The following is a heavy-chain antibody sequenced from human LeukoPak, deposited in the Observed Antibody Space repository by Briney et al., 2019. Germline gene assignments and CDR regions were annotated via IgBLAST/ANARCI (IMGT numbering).Heavy chain of an antibody. V-gene: IGHV5-51*01. D-gene: IGHD6-6*01. Sequence: RGASLQISCQGTRSRVTSYWIGWVRQLPGKGREGVGILYPGDSDTSYSPSFQAPVTISADTSIRTAYLQWSSLKASDTAMYYCARRGYSSSSGDLDDWGQGTMVTVSS. CDR2: LYPGDSDT. CDR1: RSRVTSYW. CDR3: ARRGYSSSSGDLDD. J-gene: IGHJ4*02.